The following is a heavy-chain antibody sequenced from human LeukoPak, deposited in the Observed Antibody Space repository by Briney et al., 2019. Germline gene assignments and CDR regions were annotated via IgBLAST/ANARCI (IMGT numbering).Heavy chain of an antibody. CDR2: IKHDGSEI. CDR1: GFTFSSYW. V-gene: IGHV3-7*01. D-gene: IGHD3-10*02. Sequence: GGSLRLSCAATGFTFSSYWMNWVRQAPGKGLEWVANIKHDGSEIYYADSVKGRFTISRGNAKSSQSLQMNSLRAEDTAVYYCAELGITMIGGVWGKGTTVTISS. CDR3: AELGITMIGGV. J-gene: IGHJ6*04.